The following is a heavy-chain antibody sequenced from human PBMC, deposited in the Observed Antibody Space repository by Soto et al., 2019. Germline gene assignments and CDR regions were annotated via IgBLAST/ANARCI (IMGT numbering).Heavy chain of an antibody. CDR3: ARVRIYYYAMDV. CDR2: IYYSGST. J-gene: IGHJ6*02. V-gene: IGHV4-59*01. Sequence: SETLSLTCTVSGGSISSYYWSWIRQPPGKGLEWIGYIYYSGSTNYNPSLKSRVTISVDTSKNQFSLKLSSVTAADTAVYYCARVRIYYYAMDVWGQGTTVTLSS. CDR1: GGSISSYY.